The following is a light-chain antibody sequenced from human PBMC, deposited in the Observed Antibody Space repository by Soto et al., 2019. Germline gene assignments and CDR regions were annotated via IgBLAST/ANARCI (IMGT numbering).Light chain of an antibody. CDR3: GSYTTSSTLVV. V-gene: IGLV2-14*01. CDR1: SSDVGGYNY. Sequence: QSALTQPASVSGSPGQSITISCTGTSSDVGGYNYVSWYQQHPGKAPKLMIYEVSYRPSGVSDRFSGSKSGNTASLTISGLQAEDEADYYCGSYTTSSTLVVFGGGTKVTVL. J-gene: IGLJ3*02. CDR2: EVS.